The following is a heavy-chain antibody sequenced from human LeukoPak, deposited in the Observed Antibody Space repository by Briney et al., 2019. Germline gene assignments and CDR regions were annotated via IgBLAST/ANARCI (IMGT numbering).Heavy chain of an antibody. CDR2: IGTAGDT. CDR3: ARVKTGGYWYYFDY. Sequence: PGGSLRLSCAASGFTFSSYDMHWVRHATGKGLEWVSAIGTAGDTYYPGSAKGRFTISRENAKNSLYLQMNSLRAGDTAVYYCARVKTGGYWYYFDYWGQGTLVTVSS. D-gene: IGHD3-22*01. J-gene: IGHJ4*02. V-gene: IGHV3-13*01. CDR1: GFTFSSYD.